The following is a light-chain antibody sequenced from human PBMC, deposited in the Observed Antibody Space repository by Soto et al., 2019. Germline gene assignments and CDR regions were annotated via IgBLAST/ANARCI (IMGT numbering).Light chain of an antibody. Sequence: QSALTQPASVSGSPGQSITISCTGTSSDVGASKYVSWYQQHPGKAPRLMIYEVSNRPSGVSNRFSGSKSGNTASLTISGLQAEDEADYYCSSYTNTITVLFGGGTKHTVL. CDR3: SSYTNTITVL. CDR1: SSDVGASKY. V-gene: IGLV2-14*01. CDR2: EVS. J-gene: IGLJ2*01.